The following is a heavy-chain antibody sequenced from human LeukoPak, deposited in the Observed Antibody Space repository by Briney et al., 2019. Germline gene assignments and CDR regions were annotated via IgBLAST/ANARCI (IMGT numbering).Heavy chain of an antibody. V-gene: IGHV3-21*04. CDR3: ARDRPLIAAAGRAFDY. D-gene: IGHD6-13*01. Sequence: GGSLRLSCAASGFTFSSYSMNWVRQAPGKGLEWVSSISSSSSYIYYADSVKGRFTISRDNAKNSLYLQMNSLRAEDTAVYYCARDRPLIAAAGRAFDYWGQGTLVTVSS. CDR1: GFTFSSYS. CDR2: ISSSSSYI. J-gene: IGHJ4*02.